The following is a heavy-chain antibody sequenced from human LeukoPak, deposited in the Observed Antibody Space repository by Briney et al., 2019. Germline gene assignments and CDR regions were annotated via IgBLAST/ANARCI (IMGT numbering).Heavy chain of an antibody. J-gene: IGHJ4*02. CDR1: GFSFSSYA. V-gene: IGHV3-64*04. Sequence: GGSLRLSCAASGFSFSSYAMHWVRQAPGKGLEYVSGISSNGGNTYYANSVKGRFTISRDNAKNSLYLQVNSLRAEDTAVYYCARDSGSYWTFDYWGQGTLVTVSS. D-gene: IGHD1-26*01. CDR2: ISSNGGNT. CDR3: ARDSGSYWTFDY.